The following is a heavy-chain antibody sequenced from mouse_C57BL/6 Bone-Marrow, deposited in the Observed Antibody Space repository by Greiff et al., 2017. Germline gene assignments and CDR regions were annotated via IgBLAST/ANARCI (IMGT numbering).Heavy chain of an antibody. Sequence: QVQLQQPGAELVKPGASVKLSCKASGYTFTSYWMHWVKQRPGQGLEWIGMIHPNSGSTNYNEKFKSKATLTVDKSSSTAYMQLSSLTSEDSAVYYCARDSSWENWFAYWGQGTLVTVSA. J-gene: IGHJ3*01. CDR3: ARDSSWENWFAY. CDR1: GYTFTSYW. CDR2: IHPNSGST. V-gene: IGHV1-64*01. D-gene: IGHD1-1*01.